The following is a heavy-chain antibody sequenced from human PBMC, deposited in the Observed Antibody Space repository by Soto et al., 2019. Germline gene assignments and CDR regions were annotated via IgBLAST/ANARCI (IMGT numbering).Heavy chain of an antibody. CDR1: GFTFSSHA. CDR2: ISGSGVGGGSI. CDR3: AKFRDDSGYLVEDFFDY. J-gene: IGHJ4*02. Sequence: GSLRLSCAASGFTFSSHAMSWVRQAPGKGLEWVSGISGSGVGGGSIYYADSVKGRFTIFRDNSRNTLYLQMSSLRIEDTAVYYCAKFRDDSGYLVEDFFDYWGQGALVTVSS. D-gene: IGHD3-22*01. V-gene: IGHV3-23*01.